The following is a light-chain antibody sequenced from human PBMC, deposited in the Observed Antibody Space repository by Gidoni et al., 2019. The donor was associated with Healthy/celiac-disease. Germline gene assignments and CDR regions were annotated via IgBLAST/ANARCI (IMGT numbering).Light chain of an antibody. J-gene: IGKJ1*01. CDR1: KRLLHSNGDNY. CDR2: LGS. Sequence: DSVMTQSPLSLLVTPGEPAAISCRSSKRLLHSNGDNYLDWYLQEPGQSPQLLIYLGSNRASGVPGRFSCSGSGTDFTLKISRVEAEVVGVYYCMQALQTPRTFGQGTKVEIK. V-gene: IGKV2-28*01. CDR3: MQALQTPRT.